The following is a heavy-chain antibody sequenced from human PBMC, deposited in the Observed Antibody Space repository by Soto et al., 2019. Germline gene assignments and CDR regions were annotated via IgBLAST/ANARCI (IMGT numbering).Heavy chain of an antibody. CDR1: GFTFSSYG. V-gene: IGHV3-33*01. CDR2: IWYDGSNK. J-gene: IGHJ3*02. D-gene: IGHD3-3*01. Sequence: GGSLRLSCAASGFTFSSYGWNGSRRAQGKGREWVAVIWYDGSNKYYADSVKGRFTISRDNSKNTLYLQMNSLRAEDTAVYYCARDYDFWSGYSVDAFDIWGQGTMVTVSS. CDR3: ARDYDFWSGYSVDAFDI.